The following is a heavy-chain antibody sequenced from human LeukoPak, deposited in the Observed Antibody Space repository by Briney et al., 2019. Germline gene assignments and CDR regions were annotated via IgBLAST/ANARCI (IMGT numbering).Heavy chain of an antibody. CDR2: IYYSGST. Sequence: SETLSLTCTVSGGSISSYYWSWIRQPPGKGLEWIGYIYYSGSTNYNPSLKSRVTISVDTSKNQFSPKLSSVTAADTAVYYCARATPYYDFWSGYYKGSWFDPWGQGTLVTVSS. J-gene: IGHJ5*02. D-gene: IGHD3-3*01. CDR3: ARATPYYDFWSGYYKGSWFDP. CDR1: GGSISSYY. V-gene: IGHV4-59*01.